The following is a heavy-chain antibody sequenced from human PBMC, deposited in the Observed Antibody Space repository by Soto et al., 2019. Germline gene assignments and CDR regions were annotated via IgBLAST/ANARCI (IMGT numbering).Heavy chain of an antibody. CDR1: SGSISSSNW. CDR3: SRNGDVRVAFDI. CDR2: IYHSGST. V-gene: IGHV4-4*02. Sequence: QVQLQESGPGLVKPSGTLSLTCAVSSGSISSSNWWSWVRQPPGKGLEWIGEIYHSGSTNYNPSLKSRVTISVDKSTNQFSLKLSSVTAADTAVYYCSRNGDVRVAFDIWGQGTMVTVSS. D-gene: IGHD3-10*01. J-gene: IGHJ3*02.